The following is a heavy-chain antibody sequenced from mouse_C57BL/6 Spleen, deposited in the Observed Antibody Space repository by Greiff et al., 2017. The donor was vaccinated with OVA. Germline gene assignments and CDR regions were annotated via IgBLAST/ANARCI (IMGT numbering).Heavy chain of an antibody. CDR2: IYPGDGDT. J-gene: IGHJ4*01. V-gene: IGHV1-82*01. Sequence: QVQLQQSGPELVKPGASVEISCKASGYAFSSSWMNWVKQRPGKGLEWIGRIYPGDGDTNYNGKFKGKATLTADKSSSTAYMQLSSLTSEDSAVYFCARDYYGSRGPGGYWGQGTSVTVSS. CDR3: ARDYYGSRGPGGY. D-gene: IGHD1-1*01. CDR1: GYAFSSSW.